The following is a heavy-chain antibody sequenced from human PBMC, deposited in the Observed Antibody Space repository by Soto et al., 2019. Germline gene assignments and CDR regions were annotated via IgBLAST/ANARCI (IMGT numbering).Heavy chain of an antibody. V-gene: IGHV3-23*01. J-gene: IGHJ4*02. CDR3: ANLVVGTTGADY. D-gene: IGHD1-26*01. CDR2: ISGSGDVT. Sequence: EVQLLESGGGLVQPGGSLRLSCAASGFSFRSYAMNWVRQAPGKGLEWVSAISGSGDVTYYADSVKGRLTISRDNSKNTLYLQMNSLRAEDTAVYFCANLVVGTTGADYWGQGTLVTVSS. CDR1: GFSFRSYA.